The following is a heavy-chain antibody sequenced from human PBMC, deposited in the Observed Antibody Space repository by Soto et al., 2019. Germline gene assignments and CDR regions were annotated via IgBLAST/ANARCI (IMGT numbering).Heavy chain of an antibody. D-gene: IGHD3-3*01. CDR2: ISGSGGST. J-gene: IGHJ3*02. CDR1: GFTFSSYA. Sequence: GGSLRLSCAASGFTFSSYAMSWVRQAPGKGLEWVSAISGSGGSTYYADSVKGRFTISRDNSKNTLYLQMNSLRAEDTAVYYCAKDLPDYDFWSGYPLVAFDIWGQGTMVTVSS. V-gene: IGHV3-23*01. CDR3: AKDLPDYDFWSGYPLVAFDI.